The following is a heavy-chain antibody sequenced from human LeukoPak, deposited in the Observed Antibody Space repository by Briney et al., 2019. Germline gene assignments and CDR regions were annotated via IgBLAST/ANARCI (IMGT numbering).Heavy chain of an antibody. CDR2: ISYDGSNK. Sequence: GGSLRLSCAASGFTFSSYAMHWVRQAPGKGLEWVAVISYDGSNKYYADSVKGRFTISRDNSKNTLYLQMNSLRAEDTAVYYCATDCSGGSCNFDYWGQGTLVTVSS. V-gene: IGHV3-30*04. D-gene: IGHD2-15*01. J-gene: IGHJ4*02. CDR3: ATDCSGGSCNFDY. CDR1: GFTFSSYA.